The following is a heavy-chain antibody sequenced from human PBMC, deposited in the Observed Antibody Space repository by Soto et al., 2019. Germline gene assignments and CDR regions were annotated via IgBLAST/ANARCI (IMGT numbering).Heavy chain of an antibody. Sequence: QVQLVESGGGVVQPGRSLRLSCAASGFTFSSYGMHWVRQAPGKGLEWVAVISYDGSNKYYADSVKGRFTISRDNSKNTLYLQMNSLRAEDTAVYYCAKDRDSRRFDYWGQGTLVTVSS. CDR2: ISYDGSNK. CDR3: AKDRDSRRFDY. J-gene: IGHJ4*02. CDR1: GFTFSSYG. D-gene: IGHD3-22*01. V-gene: IGHV3-30*18.